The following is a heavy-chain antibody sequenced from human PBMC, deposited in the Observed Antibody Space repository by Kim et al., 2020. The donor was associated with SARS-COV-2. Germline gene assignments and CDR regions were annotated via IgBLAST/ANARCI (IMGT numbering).Heavy chain of an antibody. D-gene: IGHD3-22*01. Sequence: GGSLRLSCKSSGYNFTNYWISWVRQMPGKGLEWMGRIDPSDSYTNYSPSFQGHVTISADNSISTAYLHWSSLKASDTAMYYCARRSYYHDSSGYYRNWFDPWGQGTLVTVSS. J-gene: IGHJ5*02. CDR2: IDPSDSYT. CDR1: GYNFTNYW. V-gene: IGHV5-10-1*01. CDR3: ARRSYYHDSSGYYRNWFDP.